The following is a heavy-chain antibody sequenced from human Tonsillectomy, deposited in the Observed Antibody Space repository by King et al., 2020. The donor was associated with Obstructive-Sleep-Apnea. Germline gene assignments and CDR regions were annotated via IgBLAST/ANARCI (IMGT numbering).Heavy chain of an antibody. CDR2: VYYTGGT. V-gene: IGHV4-39*01. Sequence: QVQLQESGPGLVKPSETLSLTCTVSGGSVSSDSYYWGWIRQPPGKGLEWIGSVYYTGGTYDNPSLESRLTISIDASKNEVSLRLRSVTAADTAVYYCAARYFHWASQTVSGWGVWGQGTTVTVSS. CDR1: GGSVSSDSYY. J-gene: IGHJ6*02. CDR3: AARYFHWASQTVSGWGV. D-gene: IGHD3-9*01.